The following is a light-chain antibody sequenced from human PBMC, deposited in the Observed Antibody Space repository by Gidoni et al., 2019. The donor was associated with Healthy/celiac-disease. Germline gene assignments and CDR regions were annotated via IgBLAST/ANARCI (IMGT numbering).Light chain of an antibody. CDR2: EVN. CDR3: CSYAGSSTFVV. V-gene: IGLV2-23*02. J-gene: IGLJ2*01. Sequence: QSALTQPASVSGSPGQSITISCTGTSSDVGTYNLVSWYQQPPGKAPKLMISEVNKRPSGVSNRFSGSKSGNTASLTISGLQAEDEADYYCCSYAGSSTFVVFGGGTKLTVL. CDR1: SSDVGTYNL.